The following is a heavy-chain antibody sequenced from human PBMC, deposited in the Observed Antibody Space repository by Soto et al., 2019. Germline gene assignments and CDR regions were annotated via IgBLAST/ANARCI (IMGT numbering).Heavy chain of an antibody. CDR1: GGSFSGYY. D-gene: IGHD2-8*02. Sequence: SETLSLTCAVYGGSFSGYYWTWLRQPPGTGLEWIGEINHSGSTNYNPSLKSRVTISADTSKNQFSLKLTSVTAADTAVYYCARDKITGLFDYWGQGTLVTVSS. CDR2: INHSGST. V-gene: IGHV4-34*01. CDR3: ARDKITGLFDY. J-gene: IGHJ4*02.